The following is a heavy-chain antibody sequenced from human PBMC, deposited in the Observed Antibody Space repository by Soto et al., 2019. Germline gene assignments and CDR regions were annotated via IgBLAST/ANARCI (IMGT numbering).Heavy chain of an antibody. CDR1: GFTFSSYA. V-gene: IGHV3-23*01. CDR3: AKDCGDAWYYGMDV. CDR2: ISGSGGST. D-gene: IGHD2-21*01. J-gene: IGHJ6*02. Sequence: EVQLLESGGGLVQPGGSLRLSCAASGFTFSSYAMSWVRQAPGKGLEWVSAISGSGGSTYYPDSVKGRFTISRDNSKNTLYLQMNSLGAEDTAVYYCAKDCGDAWYYGMDVWGQGTTVTVSS.